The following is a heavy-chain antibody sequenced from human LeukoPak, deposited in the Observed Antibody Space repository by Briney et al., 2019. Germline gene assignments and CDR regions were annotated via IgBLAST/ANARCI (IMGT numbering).Heavy chain of an antibody. CDR1: GFTFSDYY. V-gene: IGHV3-11*06. D-gene: IGHD6-19*01. CDR2: ISSSSSYT. Sequence: PGGSLRLSCAASGFTFSDYYMSWIRQAPGKGLGWVSYISSSSSYTNYADSVKGRFTISRDNAKNSLYLRMNSLRAEDTAVYYCARKSGWYGSYYYGMDVWGKGTTVTVSS. J-gene: IGHJ6*04. CDR3: ARKSGWYGSYYYGMDV.